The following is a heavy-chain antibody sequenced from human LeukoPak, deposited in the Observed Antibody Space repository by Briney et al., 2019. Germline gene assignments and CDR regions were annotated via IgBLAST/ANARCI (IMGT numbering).Heavy chain of an antibody. CDR1: GFTFDDYA. D-gene: IGHD6-19*01. Sequence: PGGSLRLSCAASGFTFDDYAMHWVRQAPGKGLEWVSGICWNSGSIGYADSVKGRFTISRDNAKNSLYLQMNSLRAEDTALYYCAKDPRRIAVAGAYFDYWGQGTLVTVSS. CDR2: ICWNSGSI. V-gene: IGHV3-9*01. CDR3: AKDPRRIAVAGAYFDY. J-gene: IGHJ4*02.